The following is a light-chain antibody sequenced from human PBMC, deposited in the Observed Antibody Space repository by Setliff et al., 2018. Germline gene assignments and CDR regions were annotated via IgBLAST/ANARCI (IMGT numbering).Light chain of an antibody. CDR2: DVN. J-gene: IGLJ2*01. CDR1: SSDIGGYNY. Sequence: QSVLTQPASVSGSPGQSITISCTGSSSDIGGYNYVSWYQQHPGKAPKLMIYDVNERPSGVSNRFSGSKSGNTASLTISGLQAEDEADYYCSSYTTTSTVVIGGGTKGTV. CDR3: SSYTTTSTVV. V-gene: IGLV2-14*01.